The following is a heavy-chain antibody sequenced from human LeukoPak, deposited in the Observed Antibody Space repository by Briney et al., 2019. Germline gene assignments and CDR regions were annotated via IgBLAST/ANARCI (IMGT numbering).Heavy chain of an antibody. Sequence: EASVKVSCKASGGTFSSYAISWVRQAPGQGLEWMGGIIPIFGTANYAQKFQGRVTITADESTSTAYMELSSLRSEDTAVYYCARDSSGWYGAVWDYYYGMDVWGQGTTVTVSS. CDR1: GGTFSSYA. J-gene: IGHJ6*02. D-gene: IGHD6-19*01. CDR3: ARDSSGWYGAVWDYYYGMDV. V-gene: IGHV1-69*13. CDR2: IIPIFGTA.